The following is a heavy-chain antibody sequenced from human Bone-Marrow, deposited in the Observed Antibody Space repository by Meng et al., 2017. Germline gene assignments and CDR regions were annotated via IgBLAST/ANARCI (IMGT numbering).Heavy chain of an antibody. J-gene: IGHJ4*02. V-gene: IGHV3-23*01. CDR1: GFTFSYYA. Sequence: GVLKISCAASGFTFSYYAMSWVRQAPGKGLEWVSSISSSGGSTYYADSVKGRFTISRDDSKSTLYLQMKGLRAEDTAVYYCATPRRVGFYYDSWGQGTLVTVSS. CDR3: ATPRRVGFYYDS. D-gene: IGHD1-26*01. CDR2: ISSSGGST.